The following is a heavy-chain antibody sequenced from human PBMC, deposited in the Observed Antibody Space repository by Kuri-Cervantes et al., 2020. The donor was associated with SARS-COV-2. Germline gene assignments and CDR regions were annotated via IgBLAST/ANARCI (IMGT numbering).Heavy chain of an antibody. CDR1: GFTFSSYS. V-gene: IGHV3-21*01. Sequence: GESLKISCAASGFTFSSYSMNWVRQAPGKGLEWVSSISSSSYIYYADSMKGRFTISRDNAKNSLYLQMNSLRAEDTAVYYCARVTTVTEGYWGQGTLVTVSS. D-gene: IGHD4-11*01. J-gene: IGHJ4*02. CDR2: ISSSSYI. CDR3: ARVTTVTEGY.